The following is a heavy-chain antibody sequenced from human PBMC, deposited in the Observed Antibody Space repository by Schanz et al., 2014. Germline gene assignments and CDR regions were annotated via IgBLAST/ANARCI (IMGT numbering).Heavy chain of an antibody. V-gene: IGHV3-21*01. CDR3: ARVPYGSGSYWDY. D-gene: IGHD3-10*01. Sequence: EVQLLDSGGGLVQPGGSLRLSCAASGFTFSTYAMSWVRQAPGKGLEWVSSISSSGSYIHYADSVKGRFTISRENAKNSLYLQMNSLRAGDTAVYYCARVPYGSGSYWDYWGQGTLVTVSS. CDR1: GFTFSTYA. J-gene: IGHJ4*02. CDR2: ISSSGSYI.